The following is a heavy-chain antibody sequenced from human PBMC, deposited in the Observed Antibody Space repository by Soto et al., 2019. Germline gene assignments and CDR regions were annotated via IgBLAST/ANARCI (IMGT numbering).Heavy chain of an antibody. CDR1: GFSLSTFGVG. D-gene: IGHD6-6*01. CDR3: ARTNSSSPIDY. V-gene: IGHV2-5*01. J-gene: IGHJ4*02. CDR2: IYWNDDK. Sequence: SGPTLVNPTQPLTLTCAFSGFSLSTFGVGVGWIRQPPGKALEWLALIYWNDDKRYSPSLKSRLTITKDTSKNQVVLTMTNMDPVDTATYSCARTNSSSPIDYWGQGTLVTVSS.